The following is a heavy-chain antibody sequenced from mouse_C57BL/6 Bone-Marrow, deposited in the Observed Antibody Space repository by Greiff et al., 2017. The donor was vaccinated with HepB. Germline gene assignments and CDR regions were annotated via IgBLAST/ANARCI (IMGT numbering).Heavy chain of an antibody. CDR2: IYPRSGNT. J-gene: IGHJ3*01. CDR3: ARDYYGSSYKFAY. Sequence: VQLQQSGAELARPGASVKLSCKASGYTFTSYGISWVKQRTGQGLEWIGEIYPRSGNTYYNEKFKGKATLTADKYSSTAYMELRSLTSEDSAVYFCARDYYGSSYKFAYWGQGTLVTVSA. D-gene: IGHD1-1*01. CDR1: GYTFTSYG. V-gene: IGHV1-81*01.